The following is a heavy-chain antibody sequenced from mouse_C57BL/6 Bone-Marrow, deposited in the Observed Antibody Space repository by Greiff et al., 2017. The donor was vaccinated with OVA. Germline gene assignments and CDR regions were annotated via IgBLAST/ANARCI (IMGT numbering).Heavy chain of an antibody. CDR2: IDPSDSYT. Sequence: QVQLQQPGAELVKPGASVKLSCKASGYTFTSYWMQWVKQRPGQGLEWIGEIDPSDSYTNYNQKFKGKATLTVDTSSSTAYMQLSSLTSEDSAVYYCGKGYYAMDYWGQGTSVTVSS. CDR3: GKGYYAMDY. J-gene: IGHJ4*01. V-gene: IGHV1-50*01. D-gene: IGHD3-3*01. CDR1: GYTFTSYW.